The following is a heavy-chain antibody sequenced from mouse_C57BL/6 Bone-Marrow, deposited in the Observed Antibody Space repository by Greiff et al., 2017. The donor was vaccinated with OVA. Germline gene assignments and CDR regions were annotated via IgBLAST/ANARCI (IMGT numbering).Heavy chain of an antibody. J-gene: IGHJ1*03. V-gene: IGHV1-5*01. CDR2: IYPGNSDT. CDR1: GYTFTSYW. Sequence: VQLQQSGTVLARPGASVKMSCKTSGYTFTSYWMHWVKQRPGQGLEWIGAIYPGNSDTSYNQKFKGKAKLTAVTSASTAYMALSSLTNEDSAVYYCTRAGYYYGSSLYWYFEVWGTGTTVTVSS. D-gene: IGHD1-1*01. CDR3: TRAGYYYGSSLYWYFEV.